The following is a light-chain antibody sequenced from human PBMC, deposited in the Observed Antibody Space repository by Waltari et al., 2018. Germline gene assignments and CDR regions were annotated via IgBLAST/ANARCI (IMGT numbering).Light chain of an antibody. CDR3: QQYGSSPYT. Sequence: EIVLTQSPGTLSLSPGEGATLSCRASQSVRSNYLAWYQQKPGQAPRLLIYGASSRATGIPDRFSGSGSGTDFTLTISRLDPEDFAVYYCQQYGSSPYTFGQGTKLEIK. CDR2: GAS. J-gene: IGKJ2*01. V-gene: IGKV3-20*01. CDR1: QSVRSNY.